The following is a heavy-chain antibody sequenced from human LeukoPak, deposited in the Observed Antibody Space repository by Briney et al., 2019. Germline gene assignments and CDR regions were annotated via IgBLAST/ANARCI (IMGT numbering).Heavy chain of an antibody. CDR3: ARAGGYTYGAPFDY. D-gene: IGHD5-18*01. Sequence: GGSLRLSCAASGFSFSSYGMHWVRQAPGKGLEYVSAITTNAGSTYYINSVRGRFTISRDNSKNTLYLQMGSLRADDMALYYCARAGGYTYGAPFDYWGQGTLVTVSS. J-gene: IGHJ4*02. CDR2: ITTNAGST. CDR1: GFSFSSYG. V-gene: IGHV3-64*01.